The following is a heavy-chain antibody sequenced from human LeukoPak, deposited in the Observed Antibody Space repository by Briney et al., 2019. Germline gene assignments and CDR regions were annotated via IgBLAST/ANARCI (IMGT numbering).Heavy chain of an antibody. CDR2: IYYSGST. CDR3: ARGFAYGYTGSFDY. V-gene: IGHV4-59*01. D-gene: IGHD5-12*01. J-gene: IGHJ4*02. Sequence: SETLSLTCTVSGGSISSYYWSWIRQPPGKGLEWIGYIYYSGSTNYNPSLKSRVTISVDTSKNQFSLKLSSVTAADTAVYYCARGFAYGYTGSFDYWGQGTLVTDSS. CDR1: GGSISSYY.